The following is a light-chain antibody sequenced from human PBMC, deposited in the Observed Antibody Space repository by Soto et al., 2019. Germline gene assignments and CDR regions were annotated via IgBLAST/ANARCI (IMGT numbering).Light chain of an antibody. CDR3: QQYGSSPIT. CDR1: QSVSNNY. V-gene: IGKV3-20*01. CDR2: AAS. Sequence: EVVLTQSPGTLSLSPGERATLSCRASQSVSNNYLAWYQQKPGQAPILLIYAASNTATGIPDRFSGSGSGTDFTLTISRLEPEDFAVYYCQQYGSSPITFGQGTRLEIK. J-gene: IGKJ5*01.